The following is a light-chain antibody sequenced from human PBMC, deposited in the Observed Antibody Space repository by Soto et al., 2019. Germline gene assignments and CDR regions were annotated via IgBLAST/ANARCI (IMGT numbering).Light chain of an antibody. CDR1: QSVLYSSNNQNY. CDR3: QQYYSTPWT. V-gene: IGKV4-1*01. J-gene: IGKJ1*01. CDR2: WAS. Sequence: DIVMTQSPDSLAVSLGERATINCKSSQSVLYSSNNQNYLAWYQQKPGQPPKLLIYWASTRESVVPDRFSGSGSGTDFTLTISSLQAEDVAAYYCQQYYSTPWTFGQGTKVEIK.